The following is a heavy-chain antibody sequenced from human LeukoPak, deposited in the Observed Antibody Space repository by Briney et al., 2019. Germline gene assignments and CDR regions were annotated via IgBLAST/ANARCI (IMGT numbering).Heavy chain of an antibody. Sequence: AGGSLRLSCAASGFTFSSYAMSWVRQAPGKGLEWVSAISGSGGSTYYADSVKGRFTISRDNSKNTLYLQMNGLRAEDTAVYYCAKVSSSGSYPFDYWGQGTLVTVSS. CDR2: ISGSGGST. CDR1: GFTFSSYA. J-gene: IGHJ4*02. D-gene: IGHD3-10*01. CDR3: AKVSSSGSYPFDY. V-gene: IGHV3-23*01.